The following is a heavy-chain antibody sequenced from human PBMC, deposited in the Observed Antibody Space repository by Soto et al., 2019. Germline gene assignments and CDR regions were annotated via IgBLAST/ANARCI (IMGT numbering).Heavy chain of an antibody. CDR3: ARLSPFHCSSTTCYPYYYMDV. J-gene: IGHJ6*03. V-gene: IGHV4-39*01. D-gene: IGHD2-2*01. CDR2: VYTVTS. CDR1: GDSITSDFTY. Sequence: PSETLSLTCSVSGDSITSDFTYWGWIRQPPGRGLEWIGTVYTVTSFYNPSLKSRVTISLDSSKNQFSLRLTSVTAADMAVYYCARLSPFHCSSTTCYPYYYMDVWGKGTTVTVSS.